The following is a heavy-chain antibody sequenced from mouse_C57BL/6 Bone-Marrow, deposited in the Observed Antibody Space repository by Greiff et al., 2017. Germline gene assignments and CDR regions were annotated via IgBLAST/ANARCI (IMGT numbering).Heavy chain of an antibody. CDR2: ISSGGDYI. J-gene: IGHJ3*01. V-gene: IGHV5-9-1*02. D-gene: IGHD2-5*01. CDR3: TRLYSNYGGFAY. Sequence: EVMLVESGEGLVKPGGSLKLSCAASGFTFSSYAMSWVRQTPEKRLEWVAYISSGGDYIYYADTVKGRFTISRDNARNTLYLQMSSLKSEDTAMYYCTRLYSNYGGFAYWGQGTLVTVSA. CDR1: GFTFSSYA.